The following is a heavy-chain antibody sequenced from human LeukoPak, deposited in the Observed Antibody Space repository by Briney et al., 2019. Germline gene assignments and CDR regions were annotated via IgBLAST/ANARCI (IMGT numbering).Heavy chain of an antibody. CDR1: GGSINFYH. V-gene: IGHV4-59*03. J-gene: IGHJ6*02. CDR2: IHHTGSA. CDR3: AGGVREMLGANTDSHYYAMLV. Sequence: SETLSLTCSVAGGSINFYHWSWIRQSPGGRFKWIEAIHHTGSATYNPSLKSRVTILIETSKNQFSLQLTSVTAADAAVYFCAGGVREMLGANTDSHYYAMLVWGRGTTVTVSS. D-gene: IGHD1-26*01.